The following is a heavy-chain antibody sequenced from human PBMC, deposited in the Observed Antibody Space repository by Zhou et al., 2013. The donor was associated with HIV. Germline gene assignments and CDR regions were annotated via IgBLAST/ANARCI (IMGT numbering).Heavy chain of an antibody. CDR1: GGTFDTFA. D-gene: IGHD3-16*01. J-gene: IGHJ4*02. V-gene: IGHV1-69*05. CDR3: ATMPHLSGGTLDMTAIGGGDY. CDR2: IIPIFGTP. Sequence: QVQLVQSGAEVKKPGSSVKVSCKASGGTFDTFAVTWVRRAPGQGLEWMGGIIPIFGTPKYADRFQGRLTITTDTATNTFYMELTSLRSDDTAVYYCATMPHLSGGTLDMTAIGGGDYWGRGTPVTVSS.